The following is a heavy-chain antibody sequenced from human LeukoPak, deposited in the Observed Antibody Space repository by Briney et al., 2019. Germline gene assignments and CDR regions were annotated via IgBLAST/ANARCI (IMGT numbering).Heavy chain of an antibody. CDR1: GYSISSGYY. V-gene: IGHV4-38-2*02. Sequence: PSETLSLTCTVSGYSISSGYYWGWIRQPPGKGLEWIGSIYHSGSTYYNPSLKSRVTISVDTSKNQFSLKLSSVTAADTAVYYCARDLGPRRHGSGIFWFDPWGQGTLVIVSS. J-gene: IGHJ5*02. CDR3: ARDLGPRRHGSGIFWFDP. D-gene: IGHD3-10*01. CDR2: IYHSGST.